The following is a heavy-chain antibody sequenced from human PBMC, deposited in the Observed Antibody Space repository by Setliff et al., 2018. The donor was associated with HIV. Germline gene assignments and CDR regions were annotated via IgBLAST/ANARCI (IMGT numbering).Heavy chain of an antibody. CDR3: ARASLAARPHFFDS. D-gene: IGHD6-6*01. V-gene: IGHV5-51*01. Sequence: HGESLKISCRASGDDVTRYWIGWVRQMPGQALEWIGVIYPGDSDARYSPSFQDQVTMSADKSISTAYLQWSSLKASDTGIYFCARASLAARPHFFDSWGQGTLVTSPQ. CDR1: GDDVTRYW. CDR2: IYPGDSDA. J-gene: IGHJ4*02.